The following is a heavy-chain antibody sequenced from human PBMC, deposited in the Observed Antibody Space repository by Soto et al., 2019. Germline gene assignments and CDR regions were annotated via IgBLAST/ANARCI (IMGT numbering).Heavy chain of an antibody. CDR3: AKEQSRSWYRPTPYFDY. J-gene: IGHJ4*02. V-gene: IGHV3-30*18. CDR2: ISYDGSNK. CDR1: GFTFSSYG. Sequence: PEGSLRLSCAASGFTFSSYGMHWVRQAPGKGLEWVAVISYDGSNKYYADSVKGRFTISRDNSKNTLYLQMNSLRAEDTAVYYCAKEQSRSWYRPTPYFDYWGQXTLVTVSS. D-gene: IGHD6-13*01.